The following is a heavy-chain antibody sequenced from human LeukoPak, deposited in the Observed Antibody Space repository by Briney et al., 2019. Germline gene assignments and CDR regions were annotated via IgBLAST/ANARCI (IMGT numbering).Heavy chain of an antibody. Sequence: SQTLSLTCSVSGASISSGNYYWSWIRQPPGKGLEWIGYIYDGGNTYYNPSLKSRVTISVDTSKNQFSLRLRSVTAADTAVYYCVKQWLRNAFDLWGQGTMVTVSS. CDR1: GASISSGNYY. J-gene: IGHJ3*01. CDR2: IYDGGNT. V-gene: IGHV4-30-4*01. CDR3: VKQWLRNAFDL. D-gene: IGHD3-22*01.